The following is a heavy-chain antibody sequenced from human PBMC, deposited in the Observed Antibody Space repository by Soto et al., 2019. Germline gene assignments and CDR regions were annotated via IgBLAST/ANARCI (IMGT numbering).Heavy chain of an antibody. Sequence: QVQLVQSGAEVKKPGSSVKVSCKASGGTFSSYAISWVRQAPGQGLEWLGGIISISGTANYPQKVQGRDTMTANESTSTADMELSSLRSEDTAVYYCARSKGSSTSLEIYYYCYYGMEVWGQGTTVTVSS. J-gene: IGHJ6*02. D-gene: IGHD2-2*01. CDR3: ARSKGSSTSLEIYYYCYYGMEV. V-gene: IGHV1-69*01. CDR2: IISISGTA. CDR1: GGTFSSYA.